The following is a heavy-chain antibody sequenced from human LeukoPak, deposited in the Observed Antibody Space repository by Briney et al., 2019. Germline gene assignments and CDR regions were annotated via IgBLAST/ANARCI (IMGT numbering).Heavy chain of an antibody. V-gene: IGHV3-21*01. Sequence: GGSLRLSCAASGFTFSSYSMNWVRQAPGKGLEWVSSISSSSSYIYYADSVKGRFTISRDNAKNSLYLQMNSLRAEDTAVYYCARGILSDYGDNNWFDPWGQGTLVTVPS. CDR2: ISSSSSYI. D-gene: IGHD4-17*01. CDR3: ARGILSDYGDNNWFDP. J-gene: IGHJ5*02. CDR1: GFTFSSYS.